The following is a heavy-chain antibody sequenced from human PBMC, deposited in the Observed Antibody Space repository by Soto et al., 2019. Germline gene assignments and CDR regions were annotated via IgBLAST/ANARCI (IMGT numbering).Heavy chain of an antibody. J-gene: IGHJ3*02. Sequence: PSETLSLTCTVSGGSISSGDYYWSWIRQPPGKGLEWIGYIYYSGSTYYNPSLKSRVTISVDTSKNQFSLKLSSVTAADTAVYYCARFQRYFDWLLSSDAFDIWGQGTMVTVSS. CDR1: GGSISSGDYY. CDR2: IYYSGST. D-gene: IGHD3-9*01. CDR3: ARFQRYFDWLLSSDAFDI. V-gene: IGHV4-30-4*01.